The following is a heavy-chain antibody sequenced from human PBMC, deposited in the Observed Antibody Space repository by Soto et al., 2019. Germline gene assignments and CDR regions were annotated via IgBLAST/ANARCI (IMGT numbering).Heavy chain of an antibody. CDR3: ATGPLRSSSWYYNWFDP. D-gene: IGHD6-13*01. Sequence: ASVTVSCTVSGYTLTELSMHWVRQAPGKGLEWMGGFDPEDGETIYAQKFQGRVTMTEDTSTDTAYMELSSLRSEDTAVYYCATGPLRSSSWYYNWFDPWGQGTLVTVSS. CDR1: GYTLTELS. J-gene: IGHJ5*02. V-gene: IGHV1-24*01. CDR2: FDPEDGET.